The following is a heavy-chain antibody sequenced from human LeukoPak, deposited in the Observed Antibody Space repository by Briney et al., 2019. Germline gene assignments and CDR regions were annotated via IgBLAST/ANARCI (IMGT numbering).Heavy chain of an antibody. Sequence: PGGSLKLSCAASGFTFSGSAMHWVRQASGKELEWVGRIRSKANSYATAYAASVKGRFTISRDDSKNTAYLQMNSLKTEDTAVYYCTRAQTDNWGQGTLVTVSS. D-gene: IGHD3-9*01. CDR3: TRAQTDN. CDR2: IRSKANSYAT. J-gene: IGHJ4*02. V-gene: IGHV3-73*01. CDR1: GFTFSGSA.